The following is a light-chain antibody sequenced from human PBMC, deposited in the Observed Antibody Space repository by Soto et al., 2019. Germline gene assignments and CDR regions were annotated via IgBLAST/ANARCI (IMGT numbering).Light chain of an antibody. V-gene: IGLV8-61*01. J-gene: IGLJ3*02. CDR1: SGSVSTNYY. CDR2: STN. CDR3: LLYMGSALWV. Sequence: QTVVTQEPSFSVSPGGTVTLTCGFSSGSVSTNYYPTWYQQTPGLPPRTLIYSTNIRSSGVPDRFSGSILGNKAALTITGAQADDECDYYCLLYMGSALWVFGGGTKLTVL.